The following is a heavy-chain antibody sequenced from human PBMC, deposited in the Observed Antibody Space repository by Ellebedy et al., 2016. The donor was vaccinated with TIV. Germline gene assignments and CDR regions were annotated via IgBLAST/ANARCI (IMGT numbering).Heavy chain of an antibody. CDR2: SYWDDDK. D-gene: IGHD3-22*01. J-gene: IGHJ4*02. V-gene: IGHV2-5*02. Sequence: SGPTLVKPTQTLTLTCTFSGFSLSTSGVGVGWIRQHPGKALEWLALSYWDDDKRYSPSLKSRLNITKDTSKNQVVLTMTNMDPVDTATYYCARLGGYYYDSNVDKGFDYWGQGTLVTVSS. CDR1: GFSLSTSGVG. CDR3: ARLGGYYYDSNVDKGFDY.